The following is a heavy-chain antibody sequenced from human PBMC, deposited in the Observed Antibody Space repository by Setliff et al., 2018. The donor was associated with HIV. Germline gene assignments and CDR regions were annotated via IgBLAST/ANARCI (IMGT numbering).Heavy chain of an antibody. CDR3: ARLKGYSSGWYFDY. J-gene: IGHJ4*02. V-gene: IGHV4-59*01. CDR1: GGSISSYY. CDR2: IYYSGST. D-gene: IGHD6-19*01. Sequence: SETLSLTCTVSGGSISSYYWSWIRQPPGKGLEWIGYIYYSGSTNYNPSLKSRVTISVDTSKSQFSLKLSSVTAADTAVYYCARLKGYSSGWYFDYWGQGTLVTVSS.